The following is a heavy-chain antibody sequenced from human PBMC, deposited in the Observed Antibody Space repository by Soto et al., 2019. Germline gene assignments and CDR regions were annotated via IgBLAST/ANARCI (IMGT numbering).Heavy chain of an antibody. CDR1: GFTFSGSG. D-gene: IGHD5-12*01. V-gene: IGHV3-73*01. CDR2: IRTKANSYAT. Sequence: GGSLRLSCAASGFTFSGSGMHWVRQAPGKGLEWVGHIRTKANSYATAYAASVKGRFTISRDDSSNTAYLQMNSLKTEDTAVYYCSTYGGYDSYYFDNWGQGTLVTVSS. J-gene: IGHJ4*02. CDR3: STYGGYDSYYFDN.